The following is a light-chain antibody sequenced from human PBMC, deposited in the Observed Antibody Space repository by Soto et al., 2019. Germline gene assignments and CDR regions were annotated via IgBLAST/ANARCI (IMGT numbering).Light chain of an antibody. Sequence: EIVLTQSPGTLSLSPGERATLSCRASQSVSSSYLAWYQQKPGQAPRLLIYGASSRATGIPDRFSGSGSGTHFTLTISRLEPEDFAVYYCQQSGSSPTFGQGTRLEIK. V-gene: IGKV3-20*01. CDR3: QQSGSSPT. CDR2: GAS. CDR1: QSVSSSY. J-gene: IGKJ5*01.